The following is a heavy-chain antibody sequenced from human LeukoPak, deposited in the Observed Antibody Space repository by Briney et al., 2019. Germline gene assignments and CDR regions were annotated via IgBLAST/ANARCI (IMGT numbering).Heavy chain of an antibody. CDR3: AVQRVGMLVVVMSFDY. J-gene: IGHJ4*02. CDR1: GYTLTELS. CDR2: FDPEDGET. V-gene: IGHV1-24*01. Sequence: ASVKVSCKVSGYTLTELSIHWVRQAPGKGLEWMGGFDPEDGETVYTQNFQGRVTMTEDTSIHTAYMELSSLRPDDTAVYYCAVQRVGMLVVVMSFDYWGQGTLVTVSS. D-gene: IGHD3-22*01.